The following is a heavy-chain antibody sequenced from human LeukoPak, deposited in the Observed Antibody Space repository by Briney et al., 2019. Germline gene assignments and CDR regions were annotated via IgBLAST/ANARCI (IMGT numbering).Heavy chain of an antibody. J-gene: IGHJ4*02. V-gene: IGHV1-69*01. CDR2: IIPIFGTA. CDR1: GGTFCSYA. CDR3: ARGGSYYASAWNY. D-gene: IGHD1-26*01. Sequence: SVKVSCKASGGTFCSYAISWVRQAPGQGLEWMGGIIPIFGTANYAQKFQGRVTITPDESTSTAYMELSSLRSEDTAVYYCARGGSYYASAWNYRGQGTLVTVSS.